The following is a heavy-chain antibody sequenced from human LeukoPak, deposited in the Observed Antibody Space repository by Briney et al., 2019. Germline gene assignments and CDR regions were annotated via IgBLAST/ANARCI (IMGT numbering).Heavy chain of an antibody. D-gene: IGHD3-10*01. CDR2: IYSSGST. CDR3: ARADPNASGYFYRFNWFDP. V-gene: IGHV4-59*01. Sequence: RASETLSLTCTVSGGSISSYYWNWVRQPPGKGLGWIGNIYSSGSTDYNPSLKSRVTISLDTSKFQFSLRLTSVTAADTAVYYCARADPNASGYFYRFNWFDPWGQGTLVTVSS. J-gene: IGHJ5*02. CDR1: GGSISSYY.